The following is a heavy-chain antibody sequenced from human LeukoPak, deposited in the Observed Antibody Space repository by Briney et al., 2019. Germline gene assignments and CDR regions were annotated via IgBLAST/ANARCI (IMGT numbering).Heavy chain of an antibody. J-gene: IGHJ4*02. Sequence: SVKVSCKASGGTFSSYAISWVRQAPGQGLEWMGGIIPIFGTANYAQKFQGRVTITTDESTSTAYMELSSLRSEDTAVYYCASKSPYSGSRFDYWGQGTLVTVSS. CDR2: IIPIFGTA. CDR1: GGTFSSYA. V-gene: IGHV1-69*05. CDR3: ASKSPYSGSRFDY. D-gene: IGHD1-26*01.